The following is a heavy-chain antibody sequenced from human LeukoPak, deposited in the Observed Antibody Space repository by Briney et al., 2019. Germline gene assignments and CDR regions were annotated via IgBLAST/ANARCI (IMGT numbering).Heavy chain of an antibody. CDR1: GYTFTGYY. Sequence: ASVKVSFKASGYTFTGYYMHWVRQAPGQGLEWVGWIRPKSGDIHYAQTFYGRVTLTRDTSINTAYMELTGLTSDDTGVYYCTRDHNWGPDYWGQGTLIIVSS. D-gene: IGHD7-27*01. J-gene: IGHJ4*02. CDR3: TRDHNWGPDY. CDR2: IRPKSGDI. V-gene: IGHV1-2*02.